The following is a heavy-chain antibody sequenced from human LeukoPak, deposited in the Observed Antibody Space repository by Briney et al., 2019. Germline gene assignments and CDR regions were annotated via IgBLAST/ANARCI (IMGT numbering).Heavy chain of an antibody. Sequence: SETLSLTCTVSGGSVSSSSYYWSWIRQPPGKGLEWIGYISYRGSTNYNPSLKSRVTISLDTSKNQFSLKLSSVTVADTAVYFCASMRGYGYGYSDFWGQGTLVTVSS. D-gene: IGHD5-18*01. CDR1: GGSVSSSSYY. CDR3: ASMRGYGYGYSDF. CDR2: ISYRGST. V-gene: IGHV4-61*01. J-gene: IGHJ4*02.